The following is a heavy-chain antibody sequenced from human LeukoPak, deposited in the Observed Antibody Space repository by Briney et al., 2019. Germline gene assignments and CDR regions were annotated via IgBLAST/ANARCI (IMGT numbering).Heavy chain of an antibody. CDR2: RYYSGAS. CDR1: TGSISCYC. CDR3: ARALSGTPAVFDS. Sequence: SETLSLTCAVSTGSISCYCWSWIRQPPGKGLEWIGFRYYSGASNYNPSLRGRVTISVDRSKSQVSLKMTSVTAADTAVYYCARALSGTPAVFDSWDQGTLVSVSS. J-gene: IGHJ4*02. D-gene: IGHD1-26*01. V-gene: IGHV4-59*08.